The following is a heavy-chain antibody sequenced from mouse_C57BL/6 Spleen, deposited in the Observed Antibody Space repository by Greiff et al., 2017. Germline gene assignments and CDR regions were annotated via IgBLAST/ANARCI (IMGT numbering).Heavy chain of an antibody. CDR3: ARGQLGRDY. D-gene: IGHD4-1*02. V-gene: IGHV1-61*01. Sequence: QVQLKQSGAELVRPGSSVKLSCKASGYTFTSYWMDWVKQRPGQGLEWIGNIYPSDSETHYNQKFKDKATLTVDKSSSTAYMQLSSLTSEDSAVYYCARGQLGRDYWGQGTTLTVSS. CDR2: IYPSDSET. J-gene: IGHJ2*01. CDR1: GYTFTSYW.